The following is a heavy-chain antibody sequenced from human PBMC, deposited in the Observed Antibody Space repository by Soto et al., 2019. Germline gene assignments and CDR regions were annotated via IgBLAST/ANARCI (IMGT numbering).Heavy chain of an antibody. J-gene: IGHJ6*02. CDR2: IYYSGST. CDR3: ARLKWFGDSYGMDV. CDR1: GGSISSGSYY. Sequence: SETLSLTCTVSGGSISSGSYYWGWIRQPPGKGLEWIGNIYYSGSTYYNPSLKSRVTISVDTSKSQFSLKLSSVTAADTAVYCCARLKWFGDSYGMDVWGQGTTVTVSS. V-gene: IGHV4-39*01. D-gene: IGHD3-10*01.